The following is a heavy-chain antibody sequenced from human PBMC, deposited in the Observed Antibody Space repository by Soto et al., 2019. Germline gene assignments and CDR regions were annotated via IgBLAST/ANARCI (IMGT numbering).Heavy chain of an antibody. CDR2: IYYSGTA. J-gene: IGHJ6*02. V-gene: IGHV4-39*01. Sequence: SETLSLTCTVSSASISSSSYTWGWIRQPPGKGLEWIGSIYYSGTAYYNPSLNSRVTVSVDTSKNQFSLKVTSVTAADTAVYYCARLHGYCISSSCHGHYAMDVWGQGTTVTVSS. CDR3: ARLHGYCISSSCHGHYAMDV. CDR1: SASISSSSYT. D-gene: IGHD2-2*01.